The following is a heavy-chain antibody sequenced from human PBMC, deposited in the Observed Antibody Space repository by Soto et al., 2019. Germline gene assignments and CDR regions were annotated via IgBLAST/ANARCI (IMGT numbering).Heavy chain of an antibody. CDR3: AKDRARDGYNYYYYYYGMDV. V-gene: IGHV3-30*18. Sequence: QVQLVESGGGVVQPGRSLRLSCAASGFTFSSYGMHWVRQAPGKGLEWVAVISYDGSNKYYADSVKGRFTISRDNSKNTLYLQMNSLRAEDTAVYYCAKDRARDGYNYYYYYYGMDVWGQGTTVTVSS. CDR1: GFTFSSYG. CDR2: ISYDGSNK. J-gene: IGHJ6*02. D-gene: IGHD5-12*01.